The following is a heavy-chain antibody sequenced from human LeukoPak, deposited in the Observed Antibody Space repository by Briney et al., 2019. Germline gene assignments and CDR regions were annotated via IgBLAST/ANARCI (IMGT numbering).Heavy chain of an antibody. Sequence: SETLSLTCTVSGGSISFASYYWGWLRQPPGKGLEWLGNVYYTGSPYYNPSLKSRVTISVDTSKNQFSLKVTSVTAADTAVYFCARHDCTGSSCYSDYWGHGALVAVSS. J-gene: IGHJ4*01. CDR2: VYYTGSP. D-gene: IGHD2-2*01. CDR3: ARHDCTGSSCYSDY. V-gene: IGHV4-39*01. CDR1: GGSISFASYY.